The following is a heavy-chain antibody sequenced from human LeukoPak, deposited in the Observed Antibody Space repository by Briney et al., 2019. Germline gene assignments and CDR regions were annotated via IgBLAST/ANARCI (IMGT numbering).Heavy chain of an antibody. Sequence: SETLSLTCNVSGGSISSYYWSWLRQPPGKGLEWIGYIYYSGSTNYNPSLKSRVTISLDTSKNQFFLKLSSVTAADTAVYYCARAYCSGGSCYSSRGMFDPWGQGTLVTVSS. D-gene: IGHD2-15*01. CDR1: GGSISSYY. V-gene: IGHV4-59*01. CDR3: ARAYCSGGSCYSSRGMFDP. J-gene: IGHJ5*02. CDR2: IYYSGST.